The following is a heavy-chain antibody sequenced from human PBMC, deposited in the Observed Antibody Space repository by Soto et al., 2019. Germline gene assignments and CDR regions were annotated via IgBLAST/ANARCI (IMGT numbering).Heavy chain of an antibody. V-gene: IGHV3-53*01. CDR1: GFTVSSNY. Sequence: GGSLRLSCAASGFTVSSNYMSWVRQAPGKGLEWVSVIYSGGSTYYADSVKGRFTISRDNSKNTLYLQMNSLRAEDTAVYYCARSPQLEPFDYWGQGTLVTVSS. CDR2: IYSGGST. J-gene: IGHJ4*02. CDR3: ARSPQLEPFDY. D-gene: IGHD1-1*01.